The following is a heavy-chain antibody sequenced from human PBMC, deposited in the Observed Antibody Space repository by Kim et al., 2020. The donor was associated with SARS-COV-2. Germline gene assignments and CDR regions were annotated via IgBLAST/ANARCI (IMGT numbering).Heavy chain of an antibody. D-gene: IGHD3-22*01. V-gene: IGHV4-39*01. CDR3: ARLDDSSGYYYYYGMDV. Sequence: SETLSLTCTVSGGSISSSSYYWGWIRQPPGKGLEWIGSIYYSGSTYYNPSLKSRVTISVDTSKNQFSLKLSSVTAADTAVYYCARLDDSSGYYYYYGMDVWGQGTTVTVSS. J-gene: IGHJ6*02. CDR2: IYYSGST. CDR1: GGSISSSSYY.